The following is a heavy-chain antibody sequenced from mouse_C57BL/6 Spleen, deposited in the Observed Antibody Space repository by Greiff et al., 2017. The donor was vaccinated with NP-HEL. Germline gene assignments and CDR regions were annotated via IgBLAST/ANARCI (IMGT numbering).Heavy chain of an antibody. CDR3: AYGSKAWFAD. CDR1: GYTFTDYY. V-gene: IGHV1-76*01. J-gene: IGHJ3*01. CDR2: IYPGSGNT. Sequence: VQLQESGAELVRPGASVKLSCKASGYTFTDYYINWVKQRPGQGLEWIARIYPGSGNTYYNEKFKGKATLTAEKSSSTAYMQLSSLTSEDSAVYFCAYGSKAWFADWGQGTLVTVSA. D-gene: IGHD1-1*01.